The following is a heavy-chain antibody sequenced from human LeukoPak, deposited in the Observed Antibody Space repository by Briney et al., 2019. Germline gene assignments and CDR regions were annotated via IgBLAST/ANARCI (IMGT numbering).Heavy chain of an antibody. Sequence: SETLSLTCAVSGGSISSGGYSWSWIRQPPGKGLEWIGYIYYSGSTNYNPSLKSRVTISVDTSKNQFSLKLSSVTAADTAVYYCARHLDPVVTATLYYFDYWGQGTLVTVSS. V-gene: IGHV4-61*08. CDR2: IYYSGST. CDR1: GGSISSGGYS. CDR3: ARHLDPVVTATLYYFDY. D-gene: IGHD2-21*02. J-gene: IGHJ4*02.